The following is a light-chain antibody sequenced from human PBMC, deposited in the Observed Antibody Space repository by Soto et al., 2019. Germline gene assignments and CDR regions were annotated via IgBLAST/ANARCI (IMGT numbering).Light chain of an antibody. Sequence: EIVLTQSPATLSLSPGERATLSCRASQSIGLAIAWYQHKPGQAPRLPIFDASQRATGIPARFRGSGSGTDFTLSISSLEPEDFATYYCQHYNSYSEAFGQGTKVELK. CDR1: QSIGLA. J-gene: IGKJ1*01. CDR3: QHYNSYSEA. V-gene: IGKV3-11*01. CDR2: DAS.